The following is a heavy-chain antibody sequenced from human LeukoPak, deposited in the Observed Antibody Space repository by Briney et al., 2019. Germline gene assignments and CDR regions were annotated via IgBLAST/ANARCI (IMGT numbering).Heavy chain of an antibody. V-gene: IGHV3-23*01. CDR2: ISGSGGST. CDR1: GFTFSSSA. J-gene: IGHJ5*02. CDR3: AKSASRDYGGNSYWFDP. Sequence: SGGSLRLSCAASGFTFSSSAMSWVRQAPGKGLEWVSAISGSGGSTYYADSVKGRFTISRDSSKNTLYLQMNSLRAEDTAVYYCAKSASRDYGGNSYWFDPWGQGTLVTVSS. D-gene: IGHD4-23*01.